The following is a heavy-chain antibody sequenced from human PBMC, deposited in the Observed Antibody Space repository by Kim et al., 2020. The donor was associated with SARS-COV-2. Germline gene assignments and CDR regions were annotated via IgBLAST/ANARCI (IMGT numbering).Heavy chain of an antibody. V-gene: IGHV1-18*04. CDR3: ARDPLGIAAAGDYYYYGMDV. D-gene: IGHD6-13*01. Sequence: ASVKVSCKASGYTFTSYGISWVRQAPGQGLEWMGWISAYNGNTNYAQKLQGRVTMTTDTSTSTAYMELRSLRSDDTAVYYCARDPLGIAAAGDYYYYGMDVWGQGTTVTVSS. CDR1: GYTFTSYG. CDR2: ISAYNGNT. J-gene: IGHJ6*02.